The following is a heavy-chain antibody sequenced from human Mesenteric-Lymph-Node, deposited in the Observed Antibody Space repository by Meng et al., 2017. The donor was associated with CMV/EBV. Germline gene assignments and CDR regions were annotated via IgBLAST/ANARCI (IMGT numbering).Heavy chain of an antibody. CDR1: GFTFSSYG. CDR2: IRYDETNK. CDR3: ATDGAV. Sequence: GESLKISCAASGFTFSSYGMHWVRQAPGKGLEWVAFIRYDETNKYYVDSVKGRFTISRDNSKSTLYLQMSSLTAEDTAVYFCATDGAVWGRGTLVTVSS. D-gene: IGHD4/OR15-4a*01. J-gene: IGHJ4*02. V-gene: IGHV3-30*02.